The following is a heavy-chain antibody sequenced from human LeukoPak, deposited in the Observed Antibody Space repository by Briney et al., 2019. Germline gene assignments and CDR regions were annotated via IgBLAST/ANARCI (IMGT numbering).Heavy chain of an antibody. J-gene: IGHJ4*02. CDR3: AREGLGDRKDFDY. Sequence: GASVKVSCKASGYTFTGYYMHWVRQAPGQGLEWMGRINPNSGGTNYAQKFQGRVTMTRDTSISTAYMELSRLRSDDTAVYYCAREGLGDRKDFDYWGQGTLVTVSS. D-gene: IGHD1-26*01. CDR1: GYTFTGYY. V-gene: IGHV1-2*06. CDR2: INPNSGGT.